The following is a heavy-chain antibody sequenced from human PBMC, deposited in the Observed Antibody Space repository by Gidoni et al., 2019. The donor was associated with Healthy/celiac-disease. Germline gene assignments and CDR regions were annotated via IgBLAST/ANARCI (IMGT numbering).Heavy chain of an antibody. V-gene: IGHV3-30*18. CDR1: GFTFSSYG. CDR2: ISYDGSNK. J-gene: IGHJ4*02. CDR3: AKDLIVNGWLRHFDY. D-gene: IGHD5-12*01. Sequence: QVQLVESGGGVVQPGRSLRLSCAASGFTFSSYGMHWVRQAPGKGLEWVAVISYDGSNKYYADSVKGRFTISRDNSKNTLYLQMNSLRAEDTAVYYCAKDLIVNGWLRHFDYWGQGTLVTVSS.